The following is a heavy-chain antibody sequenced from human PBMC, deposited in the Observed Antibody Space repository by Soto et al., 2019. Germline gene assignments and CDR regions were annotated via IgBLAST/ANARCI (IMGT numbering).Heavy chain of an antibody. CDR1: GYSFTDHW. J-gene: IGHJ6*02. CDR3: TKHISRDFDFWSGLYYYYAMDV. V-gene: IGHV5-51*01. Sequence: PGVLLKSACRGAGYSFTDHWIGWVRQMSGKGLDWMGIIYPDDSDTRYNPSFEGQVTSSTDNSIDTAYLQWNHLKASDTAIYYCTKHISRDFDFWSGLYYYYAMDVRGQGTTGTVSS. D-gene: IGHD3-3*01. CDR2: IYPDDSDT.